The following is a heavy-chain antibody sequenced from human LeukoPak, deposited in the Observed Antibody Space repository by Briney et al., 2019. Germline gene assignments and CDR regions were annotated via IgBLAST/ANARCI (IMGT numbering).Heavy chain of an antibody. D-gene: IGHD3-10*01. V-gene: IGHV1-18*01. CDR2: ISAYNGNT. Sequence: ASVKVSCKASGYTFTSYGISGVRQAPGQGLEWMGWISAYNGNTNYAQKLQGRVTMTTGTSTSTAYMELRSLRSDDTAVYYCARDQAPLLWFGESPLNWFDPWGQGTLVTVSS. CDR1: GYTFTSYG. CDR3: ARDQAPLLWFGESPLNWFDP. J-gene: IGHJ5*02.